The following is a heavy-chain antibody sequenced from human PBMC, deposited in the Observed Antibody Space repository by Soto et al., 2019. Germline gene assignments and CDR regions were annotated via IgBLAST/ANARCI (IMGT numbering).Heavy chain of an antibody. J-gene: IGHJ4*02. CDR3: ATEGGVGYASTWGDF. D-gene: IGHD5-12*01. CDR1: GVSLSTYG. Sequence: QVQLVQSGGGVVQPGRSLRLSCVASGVSLSTYGMHWVRQAPGKGLEWVASIWHDGRYEFHADSVKGRFAISRDNSKNSVNLQMNSLRVEDTTMYYCATEGGVGYASTWGDFWGQGTLVAVSS. V-gene: IGHV3-33*01. CDR2: IWHDGRYE.